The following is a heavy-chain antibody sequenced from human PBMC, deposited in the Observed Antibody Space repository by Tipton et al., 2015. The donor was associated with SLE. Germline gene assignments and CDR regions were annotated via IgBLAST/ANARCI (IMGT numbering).Heavy chain of an antibody. Sequence: TLSLTCTVSGSSLSRDYHWGWIWQAPGKGLEWLGSMSPSGGISYNPSLKSRLTISADRSKNQFSPKLTSVTATDTAVYYCAREFLNPVTTVHYYFDLWGRGTLVTVSS. J-gene: IGHJ2*01. CDR2: MSPSGGI. D-gene: IGHD4-11*01. V-gene: IGHV4-38-2*02. CDR1: GSSLSRDYH. CDR3: AREFLNPVTTVHYYFDL.